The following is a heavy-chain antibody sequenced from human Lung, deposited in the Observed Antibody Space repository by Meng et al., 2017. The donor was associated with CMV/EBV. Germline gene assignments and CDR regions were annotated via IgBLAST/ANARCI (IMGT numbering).Heavy chain of an antibody. CDR2: INPNSGGT. D-gene: IGHD3-10*01. V-gene: IGHV1-2*02. CDR1: GYTFTGYY. Sequence: ASVKVSCKASGYTFTGYYVHWVRQAPGQGLEWMGWINPNSGGTNYAQKFQGRVTMTRDTSISTAYMELSRLRSDDTAVYYCARAGYYYGSGSCDYWGQGTLVXVSS. J-gene: IGHJ4*02. CDR3: ARAGYYYGSGSCDY.